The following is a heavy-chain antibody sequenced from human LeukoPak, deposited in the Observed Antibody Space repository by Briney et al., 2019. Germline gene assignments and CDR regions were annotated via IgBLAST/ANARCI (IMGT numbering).Heavy chain of an antibody. CDR2: IKSFNNGGTI. V-gene: IGHV3-15*01. Sequence: GGSLRLSCAASGFTFTTYAMSWVRQAPGKGLEWVGRIKSFNNGGTIDYSAPVKGRFTISRDDSKNTLYLQMNNLKNEDTAIYFCTTPRDGYGRVGGQGALVTVSS. CDR3: TTPRDGYGRV. CDR1: GFTFTTYA. J-gene: IGHJ4*02. D-gene: IGHD5-24*01.